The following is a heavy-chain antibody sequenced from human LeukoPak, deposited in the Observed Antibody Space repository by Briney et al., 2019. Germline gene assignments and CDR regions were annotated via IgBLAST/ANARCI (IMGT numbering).Heavy chain of an antibody. J-gene: IGHJ4*02. V-gene: IGHV3-30*18. D-gene: IGHD5-12*01. CDR1: GFTFSSYG. CDR3: AKDGYRDTGD. CDR2: ISYDGSNK. Sequence: PGRSLRLSCAASGFTFSSYGMHWVRQAPGKGLEWVAVISYDGSNKYYADSVKGRFTISRDNSKNTLCLQMNSLRAEDTAVYYCAKDGYRDTGDWGQGTLVTVSS.